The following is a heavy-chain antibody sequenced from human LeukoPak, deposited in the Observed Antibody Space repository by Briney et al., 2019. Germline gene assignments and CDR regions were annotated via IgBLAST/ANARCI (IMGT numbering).Heavy chain of an antibody. D-gene: IGHD5-12*01. V-gene: IGHV3-23*01. Sequence: GGSLRLSCAASGFTFSTYAMHWVRQAPGKGLEWVSAISGSGGSTYYADSVKGRFTISRDNSKNTLYLQMNSLRAEDTAVYYCAKEPLYSGYEDVDYWGQGTLVTVSS. CDR2: ISGSGGST. CDR1: GFTFSTYA. CDR3: AKEPLYSGYEDVDY. J-gene: IGHJ4*02.